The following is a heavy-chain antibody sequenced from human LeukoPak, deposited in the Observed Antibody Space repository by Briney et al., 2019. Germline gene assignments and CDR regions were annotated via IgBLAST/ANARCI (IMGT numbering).Heavy chain of an antibody. CDR1: GASISNYY. D-gene: IGHD5-18*01. V-gene: IGHV4-4*07. Sequence: PSQTLSLTCTVSGASISNYYWSWIRHPAGKGLEWIGRIYTSGSTNYNPSLNSRVTISVDKSKSQFSLKLSSVTAADTAVYYCARVSVSGYSYALDFWGQGTLVTVSS. CDR3: ARVSVSGYSYALDF. J-gene: IGHJ4*02. CDR2: IYTSGST.